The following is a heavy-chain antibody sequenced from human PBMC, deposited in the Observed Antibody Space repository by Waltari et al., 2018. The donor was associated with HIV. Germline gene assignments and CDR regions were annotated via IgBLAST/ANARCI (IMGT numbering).Heavy chain of an antibody. CDR3: TRYGDYTRRTIDY. V-gene: IGHV3-49*03. CDR1: GFTFGDYA. D-gene: IGHD4-17*01. CDR2: IRSKAYGGTT. Sequence: EVQLVESGGGLVQPGRSLRLSCTASGFTFGDYAMSWFRQAPGKGLEWVGFIRSKAYGGTTEYAASVKGRFTISRDDSKSIAYLQMNSLKTEDTAVYYCTRYGDYTRRTIDYWGQGTLVTVSS. J-gene: IGHJ4*02.